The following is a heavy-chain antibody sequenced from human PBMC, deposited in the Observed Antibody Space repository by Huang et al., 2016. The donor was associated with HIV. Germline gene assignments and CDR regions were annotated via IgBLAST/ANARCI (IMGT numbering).Heavy chain of an antibody. J-gene: IGHJ6*03. V-gene: IGHV2-5*02. Sequence: QITLKESGPTVIKPTQTLTLTCSFSGFSLNHKGVGVGRIRQPPGKALEWLVLIYWDADKRFTPSLKNRITITKDTSKNQLVFTMTNLDPMDTGTYYCAHIGRLGNYYMDVWGNGTTVTVSS. CDR2: IYWDADK. CDR1: GFSLNHKGVG. D-gene: IGHD7-27*01. CDR3: AHIGRLGNYYMDV.